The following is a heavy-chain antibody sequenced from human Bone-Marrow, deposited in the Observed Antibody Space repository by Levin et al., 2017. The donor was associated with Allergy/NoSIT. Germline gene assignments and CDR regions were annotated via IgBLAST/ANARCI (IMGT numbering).Heavy chain of an antibody. CDR3: ASFPYYYDSSGDKSGDY. CDR2: IYYSGST. V-gene: IGHV4-59*01. J-gene: IGHJ4*02. Sequence: SETLSLTCTVSGGSISSYYWSWIRQPPGKGLEWIGYIYYSGSTNYNPSLKSRVTISVDTSKNQFSLKLSSVTAADTAVYYCASFPYYYDSSGDKSGDYWGQGTLVTVSS. D-gene: IGHD3-22*01. CDR1: GGSISSYY.